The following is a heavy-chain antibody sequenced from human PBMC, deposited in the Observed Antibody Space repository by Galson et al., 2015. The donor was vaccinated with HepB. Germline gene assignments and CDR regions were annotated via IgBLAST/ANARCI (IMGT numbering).Heavy chain of an antibody. J-gene: IGHJ4*02. CDR1: GGSINGFY. CDR3: VRHQWVPAFDL. V-gene: IGHV4-59*01. D-gene: IGHD2-8*01. Sequence: ETLSLTCTVSGGSINGFYWNWIRQPPGKGLEWIGYIHYSGSTDHNPSLKSRVNISHDTSKNQVSLKVSSVTAADTAVYYCVRHQWVPAFDLWGQGIQVTVSS. CDR2: IHYSGST.